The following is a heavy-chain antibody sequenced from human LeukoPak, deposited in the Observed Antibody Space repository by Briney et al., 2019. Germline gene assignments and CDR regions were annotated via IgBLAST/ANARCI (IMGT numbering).Heavy chain of an antibody. CDR2: IYYSGST. CDR3: ARGNYYDSSGRYGFDY. D-gene: IGHD3-22*01. Sequence: PSGTLSLTCSVSGGSITNDNYYWGWIRQPPGKGLEWIGYIYYSGSTNYNPSLKSRVTISVDTSKNQFSLKLSSVTAADTAVYYCARGNYYDSSGRYGFDYWGQGTLVTVSS. CDR1: GGSITNDNYY. J-gene: IGHJ4*02. V-gene: IGHV4-61*01.